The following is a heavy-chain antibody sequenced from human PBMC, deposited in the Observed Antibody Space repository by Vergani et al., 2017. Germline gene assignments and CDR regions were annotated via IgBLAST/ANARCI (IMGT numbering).Heavy chain of an antibody. D-gene: IGHD6-19*01. Sequence: QVQLQESGPGLVKPSETLSLTCGVSGYSINSGYYWAWIRQPPGKGLEWIGTIHHSGSSYHNPSLKSRVTISVETSKTHFSLKLSSVTAADTAVYYCASIPTPIAYSSGWARDAFDIWGQGTMVTVSS. V-gene: IGHV4-38-2*01. J-gene: IGHJ3*02. CDR3: ASIPTPIAYSSGWARDAFDI. CDR1: GYSINSGYY. CDR2: IHHSGSS.